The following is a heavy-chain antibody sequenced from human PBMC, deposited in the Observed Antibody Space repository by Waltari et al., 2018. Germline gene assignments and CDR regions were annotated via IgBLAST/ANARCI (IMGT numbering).Heavy chain of an antibody. CDR3: ARAQPWGAARPNWFDP. V-gene: IGHV4-39*07. Sequence: QLQLQESGPGLVKPSETLSLTCTVSGGSISSSSYYWGWIRQPPGKGLEWIGCIYYSGSTYYTPSLKSRATISVDTSKVQVSLKLSSVTAADTAVYSCARAQPWGAARPNWFDPWGQGTLVTVSS. J-gene: IGHJ5*02. CDR1: GGSISSSSYY. D-gene: IGHD6-6*01. CDR2: IYYSGST.